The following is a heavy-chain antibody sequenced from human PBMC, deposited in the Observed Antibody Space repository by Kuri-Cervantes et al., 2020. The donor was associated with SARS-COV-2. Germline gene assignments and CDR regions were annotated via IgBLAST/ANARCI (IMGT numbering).Heavy chain of an antibody. CDR3: VRDGDHWNFDY. CDR1: GFTFSSYE. CDR2: ISSSCSTI. Sequence: GGSLRLSCAASGFTFSSYEMNWVRQAPGKGLEWVSYISSSCSTIYYADSVKGRFTISRDNAKNSLYLQMNSLRVEDTALYYCVRDGDHWNFDYWGQGTLVTVSS. J-gene: IGHJ4*02. V-gene: IGHV3-48*03. D-gene: IGHD1-1*01.